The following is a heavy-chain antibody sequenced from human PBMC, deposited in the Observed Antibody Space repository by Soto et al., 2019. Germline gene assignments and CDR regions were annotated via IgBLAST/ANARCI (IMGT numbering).Heavy chain of an antibody. CDR3: ARDSDQLPDY. D-gene: IGHD2-2*01. V-gene: IGHV3-48*03. CDR2: ISSSGSTI. CDR1: GFTFSSYE. Sequence: GGSLRLSCAASGFTFSSYEMNWVRQAPGKGLEWASYISSSGSTIYYADSVKGRFTISRDNAKNSLYLQMNSLRAEDTAVYYCARDSDQLPDYWGQGTLVTVSS. J-gene: IGHJ4*02.